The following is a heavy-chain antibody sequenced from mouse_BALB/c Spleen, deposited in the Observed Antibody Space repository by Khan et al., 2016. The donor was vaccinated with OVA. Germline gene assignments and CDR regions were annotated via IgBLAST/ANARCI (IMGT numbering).Heavy chain of an antibody. Sequence: QVQLKQSGAELVRPGASVRLSCKTSGYIFTSYWIHWVKQRSGQGLEWIARIYPGTGSTYYNEIFTGKATLTADKSSNTAYMQLSSLKYEDSTVYFCARGASTSQSMDYWGQGTSVTVSS. V-gene: IGHV1-76*01. J-gene: IGHJ4*01. D-gene: IGHD2-10*02. CDR2: IYPGTGST. CDR3: ARGASTSQSMDY. CDR1: GYIFTSYW.